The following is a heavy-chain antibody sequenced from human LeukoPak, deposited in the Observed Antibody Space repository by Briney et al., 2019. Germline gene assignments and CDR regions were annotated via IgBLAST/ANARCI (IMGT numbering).Heavy chain of an antibody. CDR2: LSGSGGNT. CDR1: GFTFSSHA. CDR3: AKDQSYDFWSGYFVFDP. V-gene: IGHV3-23*01. D-gene: IGHD3-3*01. J-gene: IGHJ5*02. Sequence: GGSLRLSCAASGFTFSSHAMSWVRQAPGKGLGWVSGLSGSGGNTYYADSVKGRFVISRDSSNNTLYLRMNSLRAEDTAVYYCAKDQSYDFWSGYFVFDPWGQGTLVTVSS.